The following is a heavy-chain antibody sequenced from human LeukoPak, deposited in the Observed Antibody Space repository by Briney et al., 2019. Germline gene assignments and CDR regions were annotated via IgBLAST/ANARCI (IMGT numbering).Heavy chain of an antibody. J-gene: IGHJ4*02. CDR2: INHSGST. CDR3: ASSPLTTQSEYDY. V-gene: IGHV4-34*01. Sequence: PSETLSLTCAVYGGSFSGYYWSWIRQPPGKGLEWIGEINHSGSTNYNPSLKSRVTISVDTSKNQFSLKLSSVTAADTAVYYCASSPLTTQSEYDYWGQGTLVTVSS. CDR1: GGSFSGYY. D-gene: IGHD4-17*01.